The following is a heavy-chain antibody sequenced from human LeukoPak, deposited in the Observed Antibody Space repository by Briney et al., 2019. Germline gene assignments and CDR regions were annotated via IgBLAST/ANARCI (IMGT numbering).Heavy chain of an antibody. D-gene: IGHD3-22*01. V-gene: IGHV1-2*02. J-gene: IGHJ4*02. CDR1: GYTFTGYY. Sequence: ASVKVSCKASGYTFTGYYMHWVRQAPGQGLEWMGWISPKSGGTNYAQKFQGRVTMTRDTSISTAYMELRSLRSDDTAVYYCARCLYDSSGYYVYWGQGTLVTVSS. CDR3: ARCLYDSSGYYVY. CDR2: ISPKSGGT.